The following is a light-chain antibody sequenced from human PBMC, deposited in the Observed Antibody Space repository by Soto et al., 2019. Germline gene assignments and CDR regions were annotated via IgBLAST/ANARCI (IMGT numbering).Light chain of an antibody. V-gene: IGKV1-13*02. Sequence: AIELTQSPCSLSSSVGERVTLSCRASQGISSALAWYQQKPGKAPKLLIYDASSMESGVPSRFSGSGSGTDFTLTISSLQPEDFATYYCQQFNSYPPTFGPGTKVDIK. CDR2: DAS. CDR3: QQFNSYPPT. CDR1: QGISSA. J-gene: IGKJ3*01.